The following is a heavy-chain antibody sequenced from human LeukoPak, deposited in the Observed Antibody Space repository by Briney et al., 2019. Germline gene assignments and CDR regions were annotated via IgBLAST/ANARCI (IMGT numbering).Heavy chain of an antibody. D-gene: IGHD6-19*01. V-gene: IGHV1-18*01. J-gene: IGHJ6*03. CDR1: GYSFTSYG. CDR2: ISTYNGST. Sequence: ASVKVSCKASGYSFTSYGLTWVRQAPGQGLEWMGWISTYNGSTNYAQNFQGRITMTTDTPTSTAYMELSSLRSEDTAVYYCARQGGSGWTNYYYYHMDVWGKGTTVTVSS. CDR3: ARQGGSGWTNYYYYHMDV.